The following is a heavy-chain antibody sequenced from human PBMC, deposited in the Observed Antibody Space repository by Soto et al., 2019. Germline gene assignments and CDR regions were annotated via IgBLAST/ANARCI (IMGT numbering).Heavy chain of an antibody. J-gene: IGHJ4*02. CDR2: IKQDGSEK. CDR3: ARDFDYGDYFDY. CDR1: GFTFSSYW. Sequence: GGSLRLSCAASGFTFSSYWMSWVRQAPGKGLEWVGNIKQDGSEKYYVDSVTGRFTISRDNAKNSLYLQMNSVRAEDTAVYYCARDFDYGDYFDYWGQGTLVTVSS. D-gene: IGHD4-17*01. V-gene: IGHV3-7*01.